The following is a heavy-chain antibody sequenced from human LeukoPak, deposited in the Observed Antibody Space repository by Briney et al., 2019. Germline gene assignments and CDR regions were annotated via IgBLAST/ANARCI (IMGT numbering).Heavy chain of an antibody. Sequence: SETLSLTCTVSGGSISSYYWSWIRQPPGKGLEWIGYIYYSGSTNYNPSLKSRVTISVDTSKNQFSLKLSSVTAADTAVYYCARQSNWNYTRPYYFDYWGQGTLVTVSS. D-gene: IGHD1-7*01. CDR1: GGSISSYY. V-gene: IGHV4-59*08. CDR2: IYYSGST. J-gene: IGHJ4*02. CDR3: ARQSNWNYTRPYYFDY.